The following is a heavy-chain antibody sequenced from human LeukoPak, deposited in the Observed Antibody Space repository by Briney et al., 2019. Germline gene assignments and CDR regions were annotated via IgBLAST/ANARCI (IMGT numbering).Heavy chain of an antibody. CDR3: ARVAISPIAARGYYYYGMDV. D-gene: IGHD6-13*01. V-gene: IGHV6-1*01. J-gene: IGHJ6*02. CDR1: GDSVSTKSAT. CDR2: TYYTSKWYN. Sequence: SQTLSLTCAISGDSVSTKSATWNWIRQSPSRGLEWLGRTYYTSKWYNDYAVSVKSRITINPDTSKNQFSLQLNSVTPEDTAVYYCARVAISPIAARGYYYYGMDVWGQGTTVTVSS.